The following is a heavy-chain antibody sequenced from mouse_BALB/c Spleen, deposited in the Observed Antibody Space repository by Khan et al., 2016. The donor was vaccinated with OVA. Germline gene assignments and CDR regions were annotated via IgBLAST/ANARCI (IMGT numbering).Heavy chain of an antibody. CDR2: ISSLAYSI. Sequence: EVELVESGGGLVQPGGSRKLSCAASGFTFSDYGMAWVRQAPGKGPEWVAFISSLAYSIYYADTLTGRFTISRENAKNTLYLEMSSLRSEDTAMYFCGRWAMDYWGQGTSVTVSS. CDR1: GFTFSDYG. J-gene: IGHJ4*01. V-gene: IGHV5-15*02. CDR3: GRWAMDY.